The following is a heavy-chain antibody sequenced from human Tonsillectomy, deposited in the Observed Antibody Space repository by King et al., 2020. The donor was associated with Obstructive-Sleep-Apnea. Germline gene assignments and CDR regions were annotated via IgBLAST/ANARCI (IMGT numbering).Heavy chain of an antibody. D-gene: IGHD3-16*02. CDR3: AKDQAGSYLTPHFAY. J-gene: IGHJ4*02. Sequence: GGGGGRGGGALRRSWAASGCTFEDYAMRWVRQAPGKGLEWVSGISWNSGSIGFADSVKGRVTIARDTAKNYLYLQRHSLRAEDTALYYCAKDQAGSYLTPHFAYWGQGPLVTVSS. CDR1: GCTFEDYA. V-gene: IGHV3-9*01. CDR2: ISWNSGSI.